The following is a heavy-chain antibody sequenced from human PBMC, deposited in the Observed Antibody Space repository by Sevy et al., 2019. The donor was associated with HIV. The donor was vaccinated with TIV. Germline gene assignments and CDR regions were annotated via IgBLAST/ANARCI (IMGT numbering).Heavy chain of an antibody. J-gene: IGHJ4*02. V-gene: IGHV3-21*01. CDR1: GFTFSSYS. Sequence: GGSLRLSCAASGFTFSSYSMNWVRQAPGNGLEWVSSISSRSSYIYYADSVKGRFTMSRDNAKNALYLQMNSLRAEDTAVYYCASRYDFWSGYYRPFDYWGQGTLVTVSS. D-gene: IGHD3-3*01. CDR3: ASRYDFWSGYYRPFDY. CDR2: ISSRSSYI.